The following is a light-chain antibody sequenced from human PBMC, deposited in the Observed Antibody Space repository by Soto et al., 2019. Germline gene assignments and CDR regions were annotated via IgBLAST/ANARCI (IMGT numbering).Light chain of an antibody. CDR2: EVS. V-gene: IGLV2-8*01. J-gene: IGLJ2*01. CDR1: SSDVGGYNY. CDR3: SSNAGSNNLV. Sequence: QSVLTQPASVSGSPGQSITISCTGTSSDVGGYNYVSWYQQHPGKAPKLMIYEVSRRPSGVPDRFSGSKSGNTASLTVSGLQAEDEADYYCSSNAGSNNLVFGGGTKLTVL.